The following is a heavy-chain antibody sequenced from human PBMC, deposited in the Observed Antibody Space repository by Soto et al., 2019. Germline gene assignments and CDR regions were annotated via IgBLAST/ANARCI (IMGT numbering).Heavy chain of an antibody. D-gene: IGHD1-7*01. J-gene: IGHJ4*02. V-gene: IGHV1-18*04. CDR3: ARTYNWNSEGFDH. Sequence: QVQLEQSGAEVKEPGASVKVSCKASGYPFGTYAITWVRQAPGQGLEGVGWISTNSGNTYYAQNFQGRVTLTTDTSTTTAYMELMSLTSDDTAIYYCARTYNWNSEGFDHWGQGTLVTVST. CDR1: GYPFGTYA. CDR2: ISTNSGNT.